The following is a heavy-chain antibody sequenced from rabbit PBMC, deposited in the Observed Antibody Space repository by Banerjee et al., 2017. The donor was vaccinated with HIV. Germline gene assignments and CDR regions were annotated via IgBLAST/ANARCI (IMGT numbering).Heavy chain of an antibody. J-gene: IGHJ4*01. CDR1: GIDFSSGYY. D-gene: IGHD1-1*01. Sequence: QQQLEESGGGLVKPGGTLTLTCKASGIDFSSGYYMCWVRQAPGKGLEWIACIYAGGSGYTYYASWAKGRFTISKASSTTVTLQMTSLTAADTATYFCARVDAGSSGYPYYFNLWGPGTLVTVS. CDR2: IYAGGSGYT. CDR3: ARVDAGSSGYPYYFNL. V-gene: IGHV1S45*01.